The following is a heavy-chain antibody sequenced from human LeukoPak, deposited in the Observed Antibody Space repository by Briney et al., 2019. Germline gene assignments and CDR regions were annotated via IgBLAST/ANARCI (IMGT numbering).Heavy chain of an antibody. J-gene: IGHJ4*02. V-gene: IGHV5-51*01. Sequence: GASLKISSKGSGYSFTSYWIGWVRQMPGKGLEWMGIIYPGDSDTRYSPSFQGQVTISADKSISTAYLQWSSLKASDTAMYYCARHRYCSGGSCYRLDYWGQGTLVTVSS. CDR3: ARHRYCSGGSCYRLDY. D-gene: IGHD2-15*01. CDR2: IYPGDSDT. CDR1: GYSFTSYW.